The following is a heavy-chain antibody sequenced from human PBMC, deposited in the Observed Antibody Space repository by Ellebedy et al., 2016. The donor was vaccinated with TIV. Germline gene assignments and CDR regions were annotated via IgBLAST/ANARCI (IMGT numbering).Heavy chain of an antibody. CDR1: GYPFTKYY. Sequence: ASVKVSCKASGYPFTKYYFHWIRQAPGQGLEWMGVLDARVGSTTYAETLQGRITMTRDTSTRTVYMELNSLRSEDTAVYYCASVPSAGADFWGQGTLVTVSS. CDR3: ASVPSAGADF. D-gene: IGHD4-17*01. CDR2: LDARVGST. V-gene: IGHV1-46*01. J-gene: IGHJ4*02.